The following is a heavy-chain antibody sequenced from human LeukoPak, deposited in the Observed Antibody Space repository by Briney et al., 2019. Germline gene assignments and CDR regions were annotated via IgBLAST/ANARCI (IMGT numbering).Heavy chain of an antibody. D-gene: IGHD3-10*01. Sequence: PSETLSLTCTVSGVSISTGYWTWVRQPPGKRLEWIGYIHYSGAATYNPSLQSRVTISIDTSKNQVSLKMTSVTSADTAIYYCARGGNRFGGFYFDYWGQGIQVIVSS. CDR3: ARGGNRFGGFYFDY. CDR2: IHYSGAA. J-gene: IGHJ4*02. CDR1: GVSISTGY. V-gene: IGHV4-59*01.